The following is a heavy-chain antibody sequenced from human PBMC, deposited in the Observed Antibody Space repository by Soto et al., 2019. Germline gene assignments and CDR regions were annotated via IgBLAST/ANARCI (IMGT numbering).Heavy chain of an antibody. J-gene: IGHJ6*03. Sequence: EQLLESGGDLVQPGGSLRLSCVASGLSFKTYAMAWVRQAPGKGLEAVAGVSASGDRTYFADSVEGRFTMSRDNSRNTLFLEMKNLRADDTAVYYCAKDPNSSSYYYYMDVWGKGTTVTVSS. D-gene: IGHD6-6*01. CDR1: GLSFKTYA. CDR2: VSASGDRT. CDR3: AKDPNSSSYYYYMDV. V-gene: IGHV3-23*01.